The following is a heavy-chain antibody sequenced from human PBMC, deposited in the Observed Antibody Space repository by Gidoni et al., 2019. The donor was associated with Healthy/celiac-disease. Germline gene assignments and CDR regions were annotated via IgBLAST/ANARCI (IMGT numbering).Heavy chain of an antibody. D-gene: IGHD6-13*01. CDR1: GFTFSSYS. CDR3: ASEYSSSWYRTSRLYFQH. V-gene: IGHV3-21*01. Sequence: EVQLVESGGGLVKPGGSLRLSCAASGFTFSSYSMNWVRQAPGKGLEGVSSISSSSSYIYYADSVKGRFTISRDNAKNSLYLQMNSLRAEDTAVYYCASEYSSSWYRTSRLYFQHWGQGTLVTVSS. CDR2: ISSSSSYI. J-gene: IGHJ1*01.